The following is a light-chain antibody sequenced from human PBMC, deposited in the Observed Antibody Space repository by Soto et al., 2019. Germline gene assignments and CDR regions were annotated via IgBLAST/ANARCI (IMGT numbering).Light chain of an antibody. CDR3: SSYSSSITYV. Sequence: QSALTQPASVSGSPGQSITISCTGTSSDVGGYNYVSWYQQHPGKAPKLMIYEVSNRPSGVSNRFSGSKSGNTASLTISGLQAWDEANYYCSSYSSSITYVFGTGTKLTVL. J-gene: IGLJ1*01. CDR2: EVS. CDR1: SSDVGGYNY. V-gene: IGLV2-14*01.